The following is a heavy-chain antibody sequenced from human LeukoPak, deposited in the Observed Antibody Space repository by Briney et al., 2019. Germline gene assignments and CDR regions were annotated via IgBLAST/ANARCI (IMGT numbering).Heavy chain of an antibody. CDR3: ARDESGSYSLDY. Sequence: GGSLRLSCAASGFTFSSYSMNWVHQAPGKGLEWVSSISSSSSYIYYADSVKGRFTISRDNAKNSLCLQMNSLRAEDTAVYYCARDESGSYSLDYWGQGTLVTVSS. V-gene: IGHV3-21*01. CDR1: GFTFSSYS. J-gene: IGHJ4*02. D-gene: IGHD1-26*01. CDR2: ISSSSSYI.